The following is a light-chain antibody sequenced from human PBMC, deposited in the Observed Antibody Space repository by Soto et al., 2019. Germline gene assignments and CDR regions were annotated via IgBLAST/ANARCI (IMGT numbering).Light chain of an antibody. CDR2: GAS. Sequence: EIVLTQSPGTLSLSPVERAKLYFIASQSVSSSYLAWYQQKPGQAPRLLIYGASSRATGIPDRFSGSGSGTDFTLNIRSLQSEDFALYYCQQYNNWPPWKCGQGTKGDIK. CDR1: QSVSSSY. V-gene: IGKV3-20*01. CDR3: QQYNNWPPWK. J-gene: IGKJ1*01.